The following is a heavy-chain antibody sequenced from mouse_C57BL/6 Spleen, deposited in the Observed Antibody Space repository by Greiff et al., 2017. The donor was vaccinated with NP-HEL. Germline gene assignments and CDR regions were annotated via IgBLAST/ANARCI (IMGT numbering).Heavy chain of an antibody. CDR2: ISYDGSN. CDR1: GYSITSGYY. V-gene: IGHV3-6*01. J-gene: IGHJ2*01. Sequence: DVQLQESGPGLVKPSQSLSLTCSVTGYSITSGYYWNWIRQFPGNKLEWMGYISYDGSNNYNPSLKNRISITRDTSKNQFFLKLNSVTTEDTATYYCARRPYYYGSSYEDYWGQGTTLTVSS. D-gene: IGHD1-1*01. CDR3: ARRPYYYGSSYEDY.